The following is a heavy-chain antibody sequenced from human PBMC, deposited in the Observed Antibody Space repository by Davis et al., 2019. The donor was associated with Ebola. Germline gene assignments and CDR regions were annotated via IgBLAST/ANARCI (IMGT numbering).Heavy chain of an antibody. J-gene: IGHJ4*02. D-gene: IGHD1-1*01. V-gene: IGHV3-7*01. CDR3: AKVERYGY. Sequence: GESLKISCAASGFTFSSYWMSWVRQAPGKGLEWVANIKQDGSEKYYVDSVKGRFTISRDNSKNTLYLQMNSLRAEDTAVYYCAKVERYGYWGQGTLVTVSS. CDR2: IKQDGSEK. CDR1: GFTFSSYW.